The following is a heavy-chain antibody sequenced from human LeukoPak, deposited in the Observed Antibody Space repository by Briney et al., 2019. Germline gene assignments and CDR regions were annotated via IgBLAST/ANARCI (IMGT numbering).Heavy chain of an antibody. CDR1: GFTFSSYG. J-gene: IGHJ4*02. CDR3: ASSYCSSTSFYEGGVDY. V-gene: IGHV3-30*03. D-gene: IGHD2-2*01. Sequence: GGSLRLFCAASGFTFSSYGMHWVRQAPGKGLEWVAVISYDGSNKYYADSVKGRFTISRDNSKNTLYLQMSSLRAEDTAVYYCASSYCSSTSFYEGGVDYWGQGTLVTVSS. CDR2: ISYDGSNK.